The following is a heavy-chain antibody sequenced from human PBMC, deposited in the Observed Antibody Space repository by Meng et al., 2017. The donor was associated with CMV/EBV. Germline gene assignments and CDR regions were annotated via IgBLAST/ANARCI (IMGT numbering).Heavy chain of an antibody. CDR2: IRSSSSYI. CDR3: ARVGIAAAGKGGFDY. V-gene: IGHV3-21*01. D-gene: IGHD6-13*01. J-gene: IGHJ4*02. Sequence: QRVESGGGMAHLGVSLRLSCAAFGLTFSSYSMNWVRQAPGKGLEWVSSIRSSSSYIYYADSVKGRFTISRDNAKNSLYLQMNSLRAEDTAVYYCARVGIAAAGKGGFDYWGQGTLVTVSS. CDR1: GLTFSSYS.